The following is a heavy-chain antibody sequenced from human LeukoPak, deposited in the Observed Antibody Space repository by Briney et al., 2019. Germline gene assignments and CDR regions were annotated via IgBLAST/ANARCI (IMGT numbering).Heavy chain of an antibody. CDR2: VYYRGST. D-gene: IGHD3-22*01. CDR1: IGSFSSYY. Sequence: SETLSLTCTVSIGSFSSYYWSWIRQPPGKGLEWIGYVYYRGSTNYNPSLRSRVIISVDTSKKQFSLRLSSVTAADTAVYYCARVSYHDSSGYLFDYWSQGTLVTVSS. V-gene: IGHV4-59*01. CDR3: ARVSYHDSSGYLFDY. J-gene: IGHJ4*02.